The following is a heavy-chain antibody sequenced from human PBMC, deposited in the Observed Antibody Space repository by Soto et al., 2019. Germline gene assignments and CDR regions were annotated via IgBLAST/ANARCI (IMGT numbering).Heavy chain of an antibody. CDR2: IYGTGNT. D-gene: IGHD6-13*01. V-gene: IGHV4-39*01. Sequence: QLQLQESGPGLVKPSETLSLSCTVSGGSITSSFYWGWIRQPPGKGLEWIGSIYGTGNTYYNPSLKGRVTISADTSKNQFSLNLISMTAADTAVYYCRSSSRYSTDVWGQGATVTVSS. CDR1: GGSITSSFY. J-gene: IGHJ6*02. CDR3: RSSSRYSTDV.